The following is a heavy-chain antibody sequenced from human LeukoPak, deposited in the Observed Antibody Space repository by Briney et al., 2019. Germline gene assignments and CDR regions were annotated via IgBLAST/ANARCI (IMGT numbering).Heavy chain of an antibody. CDR3: ARDPYSSGPNWFDP. J-gene: IGHJ5*02. Sequence: SETLSLTCTVSGGSISSYYRSWIRQPAGKGLEWIGRIYTSGSTNYNPSLKSRVTISVDTSKNQFSLKLSSVTAADTAVYYCARDPYSSGPNWFDPWGQGTLVTVSS. CDR1: GGSISSYY. V-gene: IGHV4-4*07. D-gene: IGHD6-19*01. CDR2: IYTSGST.